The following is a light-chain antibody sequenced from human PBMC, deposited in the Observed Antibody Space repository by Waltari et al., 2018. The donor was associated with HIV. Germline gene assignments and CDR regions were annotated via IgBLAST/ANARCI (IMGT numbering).Light chain of an antibody. CDR1: SSDIGAYDF. CDR2: EVT. J-gene: IGLJ3*02. Sequence: QSALTQPPSASGSLGQSVTISCTGPSSDIGAYDFVSWFQRHPHSAPKLLLYEVTRRPSTVSDRFSGSRSGNTAFLTVAGLQPDDEATYFCSSYGDSLRVLFGGGTNVTV. CDR3: SSYGDSLRVL. V-gene: IGLV2-8*01.